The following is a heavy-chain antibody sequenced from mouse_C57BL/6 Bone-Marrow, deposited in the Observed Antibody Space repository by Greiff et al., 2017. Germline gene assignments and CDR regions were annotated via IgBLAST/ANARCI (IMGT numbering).Heavy chain of an antibody. V-gene: IGHV1-82*01. Sequence: QVQLKESGPELVKPGASVKISCTASGYAFSSSWMNWVKQRPGKGLEWIGRLYPGDGDTNYNGKFNGKATLAADKSSSTAYMQLSSLTSEDSAVYCCAREGLGKAWFAYWGQGTLVTVSA. J-gene: IGHJ3*01. CDR2: LYPGDGDT. D-gene: IGHD4-1*01. CDR1: GYAFSSSW. CDR3: AREGLGKAWFAY.